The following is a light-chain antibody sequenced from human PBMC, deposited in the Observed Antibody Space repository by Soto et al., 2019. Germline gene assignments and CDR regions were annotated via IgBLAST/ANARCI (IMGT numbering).Light chain of an antibody. CDR1: QSVPKNY. CDR3: QKCALSPRT. Sequence: EIVLTQSPGTLSLSPGERATLSCRASQSVPKNYLAWYQQKPGQSPRLLIFDASSRATGIPDRFSGSGSGTDFTLTISGLEPEDFAVYYCQKCALSPRTFGQGTKVEIK. J-gene: IGKJ1*01. CDR2: DAS. V-gene: IGKV3-20*01.